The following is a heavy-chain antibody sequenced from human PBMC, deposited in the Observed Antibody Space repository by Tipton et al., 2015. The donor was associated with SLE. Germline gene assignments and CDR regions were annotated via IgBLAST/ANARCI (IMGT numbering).Heavy chain of an antibody. D-gene: IGHD1-1*01. CDR3: ARGAPAGTTGTSGMDV. Sequence: TLSLTCTVSGGSVSSGDYHWNWIRQRPGKGLEWIGNIYYSGITNFNPSLKSRLTISVDTSKNQFSLRLRSVTAADTAVYYCARGAPAGTTGTSGMDVWGQGTTVTVSS. CDR1: GGSVSSGDYH. J-gene: IGHJ6*02. V-gene: IGHV4-31*03. CDR2: IYYSGIT.